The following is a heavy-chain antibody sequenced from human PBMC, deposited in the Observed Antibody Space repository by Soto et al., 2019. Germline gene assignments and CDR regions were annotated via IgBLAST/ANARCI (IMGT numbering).Heavy chain of an antibody. CDR3: ARLIGNPYYCDS. CDR2: IYYTAST. D-gene: IGHD3-16*02. CDR1: GGSISSTSYY. J-gene: IGHJ4*02. V-gene: IGHV4-39*01. Sequence: QLQLQESGPGLVKPSETLSLTSTVSGGSISSTSYYWGWIRQPPGKGLEWIGSIYYTASTYYNPSLKSRVTISVDTAKNQFSLNLSSVTAADTAVYYCARLIGNPYYCDSWGQGTLVTVSS.